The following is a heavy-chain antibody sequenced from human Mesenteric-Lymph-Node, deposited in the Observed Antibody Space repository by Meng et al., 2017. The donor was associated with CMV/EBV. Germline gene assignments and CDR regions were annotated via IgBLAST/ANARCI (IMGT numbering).Heavy chain of an antibody. CDR2: ISYDGSNK. CDR1: GFTFSSYA. Sequence: GGSLRLSCAASGFTFSSYAMHWVRQAPGKGLEWVAVISYDGSNKYYADSVKGRFTISRDNSKNTLYLQMNSLRAEDTAVYYCARDLFDSSGTPLLFDYWGQGTTVTVSS. V-gene: IGHV3-30*04. CDR3: ARDLFDSSGTPLLFDY. D-gene: IGHD3-22*01. J-gene: IGHJ4*02.